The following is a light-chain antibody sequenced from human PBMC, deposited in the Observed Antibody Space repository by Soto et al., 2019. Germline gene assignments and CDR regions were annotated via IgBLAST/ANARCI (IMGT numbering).Light chain of an antibody. J-gene: IGKJ1*01. CDR1: QSVSSY. CDR3: QQRSNWPRAT. CDR2: DAS. V-gene: IGKV3-11*01. Sequence: PGERATLSCRASQSVSSYLAWYQQKPGQAPRLLIYDASNRATGIPARFSGSGSGTDFTLTISSLEPEDFAVYYCQQRSNWPRATFGQGTKVEIK.